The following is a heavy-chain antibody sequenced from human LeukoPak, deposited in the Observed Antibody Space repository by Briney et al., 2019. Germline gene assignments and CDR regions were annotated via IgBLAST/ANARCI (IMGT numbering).Heavy chain of an antibody. CDR3: AKDLRNAAAAPTLDAFDI. J-gene: IGHJ3*02. CDR1: GFTFSSYA. D-gene: IGHD6-13*01. CDR2: ISGSGGST. Sequence: PGGSLRLSCAASGFTFSSYAMSRVRQAPGKGLEWVSAISGSGGSTYYADSVKGRFTISRDNSKNTLYLQMNSLRAEDTAVYYCAKDLRNAAAAPTLDAFDIWGQGTMVTVSS. V-gene: IGHV3-23*01.